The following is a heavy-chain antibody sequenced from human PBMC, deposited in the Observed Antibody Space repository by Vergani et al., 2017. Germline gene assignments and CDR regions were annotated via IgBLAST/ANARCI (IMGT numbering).Heavy chain of an antibody. CDR1: GFTFSSYA. V-gene: IGHV3-23*01. CDR2: ISGSGGST. J-gene: IGHJ4*02. CDR3: ANRRDGYNLVPFDY. D-gene: IGHD5-24*01. Sequence: EVQLLESGGGLVQPGGSLRLSCAASGFTFSSYAMSWVRQAPGKGLEWVSAISGSGGSTYYADSVKGRFTISRDNSKNTQYLQMNSLRAEDTAVYYCANRRDGYNLVPFDYWGQGTLVTVSS.